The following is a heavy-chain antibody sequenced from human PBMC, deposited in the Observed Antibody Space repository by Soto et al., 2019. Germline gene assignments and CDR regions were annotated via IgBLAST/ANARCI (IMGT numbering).Heavy chain of an antibody. J-gene: IGHJ6*02. CDR2: IKSKTDGGTT. Sequence: SCPAWGFAFTNAWLSWVRQAPGKGLEWVGRIKSKTDGGTTDYAAPVKGRFTISRDDSKNTLYLQMNSLKTEDTAVYYCTTTPYCSRTSCDRYYYYGMDGWGQGTTVTVSS. D-gene: IGHD2-2*01. CDR1: GFAFTNAW. V-gene: IGHV3-15*01. CDR3: TTTPYCSRTSCDRYYYYGMDG.